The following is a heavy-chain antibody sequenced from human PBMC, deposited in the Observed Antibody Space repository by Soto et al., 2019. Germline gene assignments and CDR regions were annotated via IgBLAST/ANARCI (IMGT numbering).Heavy chain of an antibody. Sequence: SETLSLTCTVSGGSISSGGYYWSWIRQHPGKGLEWIGYIYYSGSTYYNPSLKSRVTISVDTSKNQFSLKLSSVTAADTAVYYCARVTTVFQYYMAFWGKGSSVTVSS. D-gene: IGHD4-4*01. J-gene: IGHJ6*03. V-gene: IGHV4-31*03. CDR1: GGSISSGGYY. CDR3: ARVTTVFQYYMAF. CDR2: IYYSGST.